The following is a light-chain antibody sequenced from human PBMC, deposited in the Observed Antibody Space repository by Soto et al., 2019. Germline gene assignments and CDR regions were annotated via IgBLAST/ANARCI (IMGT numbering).Light chain of an antibody. Sequence: QSVLTQPPALSEAPGQKVTISCSGSSSNIGNNDVSWYQQLPGTAPKLIIYDSNKRPSGIPDRFSGSKSGTSATLGITGLQTGDEADYYCGTWDNSLSAGVFGGGTKLTVL. CDR1: SSNIGNND. CDR2: DSN. V-gene: IGLV1-51*01. J-gene: IGLJ2*01. CDR3: GTWDNSLSAGV.